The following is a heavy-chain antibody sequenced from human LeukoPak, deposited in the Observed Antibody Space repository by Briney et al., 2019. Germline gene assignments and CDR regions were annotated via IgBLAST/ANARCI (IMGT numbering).Heavy chain of an antibody. CDR1: GGSFSGYY. Sequence: SETLSLTCAVYGGSFSGYYWSWIRQPPGKGLEWIGEINHSRSTNYNPSLKSRVTISVDTSKNQFSLKLSSVTAADTAVYYCARGRNHWFDPWGQGTLVTVSS. D-gene: IGHD3-10*01. CDR3: ARGRNHWFDP. V-gene: IGHV4-34*01. J-gene: IGHJ5*02. CDR2: INHSRST.